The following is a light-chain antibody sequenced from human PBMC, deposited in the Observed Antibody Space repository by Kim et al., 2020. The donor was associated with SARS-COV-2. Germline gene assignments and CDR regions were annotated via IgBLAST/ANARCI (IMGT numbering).Light chain of an antibody. CDR2: DAS. CDR1: QTISNS. Sequence: LSPGDRATLSCRASQTISNSLAWYQQKPGQAPRLLISDASNRATGIPARFSGSGSGTEFTLTISSLEPEDFAVYYCQQRGNWPLTFGPGTKVDIK. J-gene: IGKJ3*01. V-gene: IGKV3-11*01. CDR3: QQRGNWPLT.